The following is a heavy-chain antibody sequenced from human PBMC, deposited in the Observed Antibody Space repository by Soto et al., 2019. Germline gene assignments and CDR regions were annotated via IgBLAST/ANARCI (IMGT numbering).Heavy chain of an antibody. V-gene: IGHV3-33*08. CDR1: GFTFSGFA. D-gene: IGHD3-22*01. CDR2: ICGDGSNK. Sequence: GGSLRLSWAASGFTFSGFAMRWVRQTPGKGLECVAIICGDGSNKYYADSVKGRFTISRDNSKNTLYLQMNSLRAEDTAVYYCARDPAYDTPFGYYGMDVWGQGTTVTVSS. CDR3: ARDPAYDTPFGYYGMDV. J-gene: IGHJ6*02.